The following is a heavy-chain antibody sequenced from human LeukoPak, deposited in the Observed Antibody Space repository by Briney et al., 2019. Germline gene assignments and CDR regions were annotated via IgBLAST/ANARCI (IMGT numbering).Heavy chain of an antibody. CDR1: GFTSSNFA. J-gene: IGHJ5*02. Sequence: GGSLRLSCAASGFTSSNFAMMWVRQAPGKGLEWVSSITGDYATYSADPAKGRFTTSRDNSKNIVYLQMDSLRDDDTAVYYCAKGAASGLVDWFDPWGQGTLVTVSS. D-gene: IGHD3-22*01. CDR2: ITGDYAT. CDR3: AKGAASGLVDWFDP. V-gene: IGHV3-23*01.